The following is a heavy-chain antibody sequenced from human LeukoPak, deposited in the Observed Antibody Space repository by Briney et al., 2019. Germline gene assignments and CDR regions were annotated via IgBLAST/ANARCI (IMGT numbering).Heavy chain of an antibody. CDR3: AKDVLSGTYYYFDQ. CDR1: GFTFSSYA. Sequence: GGSLRLSYAASGFTFSSYAMNWVRQAPGKGLEWVSGISGSGSNTYYADSVMGRFTISRDNSKNTLYLQTNSLRAEDTAVYYCAKDVLSGTYYYFDQWGQGTLVTVSS. D-gene: IGHD1-26*01. CDR2: ISGSGSNT. J-gene: IGHJ4*02. V-gene: IGHV3-23*01.